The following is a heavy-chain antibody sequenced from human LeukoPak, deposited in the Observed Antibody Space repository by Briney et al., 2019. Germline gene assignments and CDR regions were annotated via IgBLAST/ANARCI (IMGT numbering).Heavy chain of an antibody. CDR3: ARGSKAGIVGATSEFDP. Sequence: SETPSLTCTVSGGSISSYYWSWIRQPPGKGLEWIGYIYYSGSTNYNPSLKSRVTISVDTSKNQFSLKLSSVTAADTAVYYCARGSKAGIVGATSEFDPWGQGTLVTVSS. V-gene: IGHV4-59*08. CDR1: GGSISSYY. J-gene: IGHJ5*02. CDR2: IYYSGST. D-gene: IGHD1-26*01.